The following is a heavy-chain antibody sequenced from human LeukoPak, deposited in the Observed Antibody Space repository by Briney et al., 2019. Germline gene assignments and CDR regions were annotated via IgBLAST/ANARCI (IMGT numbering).Heavy chain of an antibody. CDR1: GGSISSYY. CDR3: ARRITIFGI. Sequence: TASETLSLTCTVSGGSISSYYWGWIRQPPGKGPEWIGSISYSGSTYYNPSLKSRVTISVDTSKNQFSLKLSSVTAADTAVYYCARRITIFGIWGQGTMVTVSS. V-gene: IGHV4-39*01. CDR2: ISYSGST. D-gene: IGHD3-3*01. J-gene: IGHJ3*02.